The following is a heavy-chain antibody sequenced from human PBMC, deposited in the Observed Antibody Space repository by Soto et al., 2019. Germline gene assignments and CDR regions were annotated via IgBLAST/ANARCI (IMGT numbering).Heavy chain of an antibody. D-gene: IGHD2-15*01. CDR3: ATEGDCSGGSCYRYFDY. Sequence: QVQLQESGPGLVKPSQTLSLTCTVSGGSISSGGYYWSWIRQHPGKGLEWIGYIYYSGSTYYNPSLKSRVTISVDTSKNQFSLKLSSVTAADTAVYYCATEGDCSGGSCYRYFDYWGQGTLVTVSS. J-gene: IGHJ4*02. CDR1: GGSISSGGYY. CDR2: IYYSGST. V-gene: IGHV4-31*03.